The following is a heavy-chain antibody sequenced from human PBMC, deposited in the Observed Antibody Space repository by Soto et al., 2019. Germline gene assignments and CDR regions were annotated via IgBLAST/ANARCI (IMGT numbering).Heavy chain of an antibody. Sequence: PGGSLRLSCAASGFTFSSYGMHWVRQAPGKGLEWVAVIWYDGSNKYYADSVKGRFTISRDNSKNTLYLQMNSLRAEDTAVYYCARGPRSAAAGTDFDYWGQGTLVTVSS. V-gene: IGHV3-33*01. J-gene: IGHJ4*02. CDR2: IWYDGSNK. CDR1: GFTFSSYG. D-gene: IGHD6-13*01. CDR3: ARGPRSAAAGTDFDY.